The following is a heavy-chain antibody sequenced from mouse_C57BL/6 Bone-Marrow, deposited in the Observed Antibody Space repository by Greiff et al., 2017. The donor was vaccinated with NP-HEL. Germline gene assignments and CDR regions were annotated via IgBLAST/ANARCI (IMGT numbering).Heavy chain of an antibody. Sequence: VQLQQSGAELARPGASVKLSCKASGYTFTSYGISWVKQRTGQGLEWIGEIHPRSGNTYYNEKFKGKATLTADKSSSTAYMELRSLTSEDSAVYFCARRYYGSSPYYYAMDYWGQGTSVTVSS. CDR2: IHPRSGNT. CDR1: GYTFTSYG. CDR3: ARRYYGSSPYYYAMDY. D-gene: IGHD1-1*01. J-gene: IGHJ4*01. V-gene: IGHV1-81*01.